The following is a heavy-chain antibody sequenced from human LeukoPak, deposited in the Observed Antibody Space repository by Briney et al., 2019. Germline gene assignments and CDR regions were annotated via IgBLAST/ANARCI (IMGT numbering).Heavy chain of an antibody. CDR1: GFSFSTSD. Sequence: GGSLRLSCAASGFSFSTSDMHWVRQSTGKGLEWVSAIGTVGDTYYADSVRGRFTISREDDKSSLYLQMNNLRVGDTAVYYCARVLPGSGSYDYWGQGTLVSVSS. D-gene: IGHD3-10*01. J-gene: IGHJ4*02. CDR2: IGTVGDT. CDR3: ARVLPGSGSYDY. V-gene: IGHV3-13*04.